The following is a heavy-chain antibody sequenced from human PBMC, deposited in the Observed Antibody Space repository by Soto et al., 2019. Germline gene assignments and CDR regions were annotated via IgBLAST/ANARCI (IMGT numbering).Heavy chain of an antibody. D-gene: IGHD3-3*01. V-gene: IGHV1-18*01. CDR1: GYTFINYG. CDR2: NSPSNGNT. CDR3: ARELFTMFGVVNDL. Sequence: QVQLVQSGGEVRKPEASVTVSCKTSGYTFINYGIAWVRQAPGQGLEYMGWNSPSNGNTNYAQNFQGRVTMTTDTSTSTAYMELRSLTSDDTAVYYCARELFTMFGVVNDLWGQGTLVTVAS. J-gene: IGHJ5*02.